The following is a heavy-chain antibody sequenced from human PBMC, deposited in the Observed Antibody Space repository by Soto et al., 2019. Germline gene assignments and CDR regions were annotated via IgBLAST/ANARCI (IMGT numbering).Heavy chain of an antibody. CDR2: ISAYNGNT. CDR3: ARDGNWLDESVYYYYYYGMDV. D-gene: IGHD1-20*01. CDR1: GYTFTSYG. Sequence: ASVKVSCKASGYTFTSYGISLVRQAPGQGLEWMGWISAYNGNTNYAQKLQGRVTMTTDTSTSTAYMELRSLRSDDTAVYYCARDGNWLDESVYYYYYYGMDVWGRGTTVTVSS. J-gene: IGHJ6*02. V-gene: IGHV1-18*01.